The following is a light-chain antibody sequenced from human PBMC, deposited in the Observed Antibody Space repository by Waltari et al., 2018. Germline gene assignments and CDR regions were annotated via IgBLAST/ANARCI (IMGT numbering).Light chain of an antibody. Sequence: DTQLAQSPSTLSEAVGERVKLTCRASQSINNWLAWYQQKPGKAPNLIIYKTSNLQSGVPSRFSGSGSGTEFTLTISNLQPDDFATYYCQQYKSFFWTFGQGTKVEI. CDR3: QQYKSFFWT. CDR1: QSINNW. CDR2: KTS. V-gene: IGKV1-5*03. J-gene: IGKJ1*01.